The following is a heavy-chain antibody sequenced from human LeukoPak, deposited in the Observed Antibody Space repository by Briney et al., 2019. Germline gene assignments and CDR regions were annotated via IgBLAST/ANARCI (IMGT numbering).Heavy chain of an antibody. CDR1: GYAFTGYN. CDR3: ARAYSGYDFFDY. CDR2: IIPIFGTA. V-gene: IGHV1-69*13. D-gene: IGHD5-12*01. Sequence: SVKVSCKASGYAFTGYNMRWVRQAPGQGLEWMGGIIPIFGTANYAQKFQGRVTITADESTSTAYMEVSSLRSEDTAVYYCARAYSGYDFFDYWGQGILVTVSS. J-gene: IGHJ4*02.